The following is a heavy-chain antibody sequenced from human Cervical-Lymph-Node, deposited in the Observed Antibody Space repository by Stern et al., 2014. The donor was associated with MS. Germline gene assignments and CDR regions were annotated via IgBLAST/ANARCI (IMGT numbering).Heavy chain of an antibody. Sequence: EVHLVESGGGLVHPGGSLRLSCAASGFGFSSNAMHWVRQAPGKGLEFVSAISSNGSRTYYASSVEVRFTISRDNSKNTLYLQMGSLRTDDMAVYYCARGGVGAITWGQGTLVTVSS. CDR2: ISSNGSRT. D-gene: IGHD1-26*01. CDR1: GFGFSSNA. CDR3: ARGGVGAIT. J-gene: IGHJ4*02. V-gene: IGHV3-64*01.